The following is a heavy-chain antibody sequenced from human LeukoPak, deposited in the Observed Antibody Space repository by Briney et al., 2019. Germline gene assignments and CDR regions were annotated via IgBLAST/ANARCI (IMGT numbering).Heavy chain of an antibody. Sequence: PGGSLRLSCAASGFTFSDYYMSWIRQAPGKGLEWVSYISSSGSTMYYADSVKGRFTISRDNAKNSLYLQMNSLRAEDTAVYYCARDGSESKRGATTLYWGQGTLVTVSS. CDR3: ARDGSESKRGATTLY. CDR1: GFTFSDYY. D-gene: IGHD1-26*01. CDR2: ISSSGSTM. V-gene: IGHV3-11*04. J-gene: IGHJ4*02.